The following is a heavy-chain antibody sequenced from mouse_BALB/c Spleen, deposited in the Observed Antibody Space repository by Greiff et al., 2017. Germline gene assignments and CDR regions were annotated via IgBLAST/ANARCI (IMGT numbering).Heavy chain of an antibody. CDR3: ARDPYYYGSSYGYFDV. CDR2: SRNKANDYTT. V-gene: IGHV7-1*02. Sequence: EVKLMESGGGLVQPGGSLRLSCATSGFTFSDFYMEWVRQPPGKRLEWIAASRNKANDYTTEYSASVKGRFIVSRDTSQSILYLQMNALRAEDTAIYYCARDPYYYGSSYGYFDVWGAGTTVTVSS. CDR1: GFTFSDFY. J-gene: IGHJ1*01. D-gene: IGHD1-1*01.